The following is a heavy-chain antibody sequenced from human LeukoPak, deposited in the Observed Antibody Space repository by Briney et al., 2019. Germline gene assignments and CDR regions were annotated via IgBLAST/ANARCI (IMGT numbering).Heavy chain of an antibody. Sequence: GASVKVSCKASGYTFTYRYLHWVRQAPGQALEWMGWITPFNGNTNYAQKFQDRVTITRDRSMSTAYMELSSLKSEDTAMYYCANSPDSGGLGPWGQGTLDTVSS. V-gene: IGHV1-45*02. CDR3: ANSPDSGGLGP. D-gene: IGHD3-10*01. CDR2: ITPFNGNT. CDR1: GYTFTYRY. J-gene: IGHJ5*02.